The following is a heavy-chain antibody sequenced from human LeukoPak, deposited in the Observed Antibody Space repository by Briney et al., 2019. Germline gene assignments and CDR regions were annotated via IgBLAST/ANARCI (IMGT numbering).Heavy chain of an antibody. CDR1: GFTFSRYS. Sequence: GGSLRLSCVASGFTFSRYSMNWVRQAPGKGLEWVSSISSSGTYIYYADSMKGRFTISRDNSKNSLYLQMNSLGAEDTALYYCAKDIHIGHGSGWPESWGQGTLVTVSS. J-gene: IGHJ5*02. V-gene: IGHV3-21*04. D-gene: IGHD6-19*01. CDR2: ISSSGTYI. CDR3: AKDIHIGHGSGWPES.